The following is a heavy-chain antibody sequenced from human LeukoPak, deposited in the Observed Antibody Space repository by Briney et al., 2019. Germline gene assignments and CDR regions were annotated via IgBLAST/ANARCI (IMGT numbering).Heavy chain of an antibody. CDR2: IYTSGST. Sequence: SETLSLTCTVSGGSISSYYWSWIRQPAGKGLEWIGRIYTSGSTNYNPSLKSRVTMSVDTSKNQFSLKLSSVTAADTAVYYCARGRIAVAGYYFDYWGQGTLVTVSS. J-gene: IGHJ4*02. CDR3: ARGRIAVAGYYFDY. CDR1: GGSISSYY. D-gene: IGHD6-19*01. V-gene: IGHV4-4*07.